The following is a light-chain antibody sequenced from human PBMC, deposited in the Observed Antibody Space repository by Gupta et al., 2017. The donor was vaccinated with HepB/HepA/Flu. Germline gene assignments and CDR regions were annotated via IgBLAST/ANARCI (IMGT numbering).Light chain of an antibody. CDR3: MQRRSWLT. CDR1: QSVGKF. Sequence: EILLPQSPAALSLSPGERATLSCRASQSVGKFLVWYQQKPGQAPRLLISDASNRATGIPARFSGSGSGTDVTLTISSLEPEDFAVYDCMQRRSWLTFGGGTRVEIK. V-gene: IGKV3-11*01. CDR2: DAS. J-gene: IGKJ4*01.